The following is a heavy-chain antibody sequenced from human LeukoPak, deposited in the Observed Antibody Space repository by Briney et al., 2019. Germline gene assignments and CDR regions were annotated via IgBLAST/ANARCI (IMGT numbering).Heavy chain of an antibody. D-gene: IGHD2-8*01. V-gene: IGHV4-34*01. CDR2: ISHSGST. Sequence: SETLSLTCAVYGGSFSGYYWSWIRQPPGKGLEWIGEISHSGSTNYNPSLKSRVTISVDTSKNQFSLKLSSVTAADTAVYYCASSNREWFDYWGQGTLVTVSS. J-gene: IGHJ4*02. CDR3: ASSNREWFDY. CDR1: GGSFSGYY.